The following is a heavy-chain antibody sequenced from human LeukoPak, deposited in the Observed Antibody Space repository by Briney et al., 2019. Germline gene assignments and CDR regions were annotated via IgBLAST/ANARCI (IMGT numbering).Heavy chain of an antibody. CDR2: ISYDGSNK. D-gene: IGHD6-19*01. Sequence: GGSLRLSCAASGFTFSSYAMHWVRQAPGKGLEWVAVISYDGSNKYYADSVKGRFTISRDNSKNTLYLQMNSLRAEDAAVYYCARAVADWFDPWGQGTLVTVSS. CDR3: ARAVADWFDP. J-gene: IGHJ5*02. CDR1: GFTFSSYA. V-gene: IGHV3-30*04.